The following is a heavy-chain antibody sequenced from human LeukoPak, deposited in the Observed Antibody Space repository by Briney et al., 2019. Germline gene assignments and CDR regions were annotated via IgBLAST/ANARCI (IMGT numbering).Heavy chain of an antibody. D-gene: IGHD5-12*01. J-gene: IGHJ4*02. Sequence: PSETLSLTCTVSGGSISGYYWTWIRQPQGKGLEWNGYISYSGSTSSHPSLKCRVTISLDLSKSRFSLKLTSVPPADTAVYYCVRGYSGYPYYLDYWGQGTLVTVSS. V-gene: IGHV4-59*08. CDR2: ISYSGST. CDR1: GGSISGYY. CDR3: VRGYSGYPYYLDY.